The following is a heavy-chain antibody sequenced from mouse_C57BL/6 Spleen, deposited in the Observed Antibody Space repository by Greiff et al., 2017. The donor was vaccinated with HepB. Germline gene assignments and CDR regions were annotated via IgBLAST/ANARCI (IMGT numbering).Heavy chain of an antibody. J-gene: IGHJ3*01. CDR3: ARGQLGRGFAY. D-gene: IGHD4-1*02. V-gene: IGHV3-1*01. CDR1: GYSITSGYD. CDR2: ISYSGST. Sequence: EVQLQESGPGMVKPSQSLSLTCTVTGYSITSGYDWHWIRHFPGNKLEWMGYISYSGSTNYNPSLKSRISITHDTSKNHFFLKLNSVTTEDTATYYCARGQLGRGFAYWGQGTLVTVSA.